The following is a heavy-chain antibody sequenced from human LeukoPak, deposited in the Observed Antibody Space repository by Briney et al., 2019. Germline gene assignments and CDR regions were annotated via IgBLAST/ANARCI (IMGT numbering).Heavy chain of an antibody. D-gene: IGHD2-15*01. J-gene: IGHJ4*02. CDR1: GFTFSRHW. CDR2: IKQDGSAK. V-gene: IGHV3-7*03. Sequence: GGSLRLSCAASGFTFSRHWMYWVRQAPGKGLEWVANIKQDGSAKPYVDSVKGRFTISRDNAKNSLFLLMNSLRAEDTAVYYCARDNGWSADFWGQGTLVTVSS. CDR3: ARDNGWSADF.